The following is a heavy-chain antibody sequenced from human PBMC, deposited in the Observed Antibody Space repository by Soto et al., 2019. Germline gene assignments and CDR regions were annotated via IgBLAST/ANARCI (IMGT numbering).Heavy chain of an antibody. Sequence: ASVKVSCKASGGTFSRYAISWVRQAPGQGLEWMGGIIPIFGTANYAQKFQGRVTITADKSTSTAYMELSSLRSEDTAVYYCASEWRQGGYYCMDVWGQGTTVTVST. D-gene: IGHD2-15*01. V-gene: IGHV1-69*06. CDR2: IIPIFGTA. CDR1: GGTFSRYA. J-gene: IGHJ6*01. CDR3: ASEWRQGGYYCMDV.